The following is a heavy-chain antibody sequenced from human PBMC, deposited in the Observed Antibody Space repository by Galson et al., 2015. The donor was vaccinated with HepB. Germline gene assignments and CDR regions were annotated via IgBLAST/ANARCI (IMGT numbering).Heavy chain of an antibody. J-gene: IGHJ6*03. CDR2: IYHSGST. V-gene: IGHV4-4*02. CDR3: AKVTEYSSSPEALPNYYYYMDV. Sequence: ETLSLTCAVSGGSISSSNWWSWVRQPPGKGLEWIGEIYHSGSTNYNPSLKSRVTISVDKSKNQFSLQLSSVTAADTAVYYCAKVTEYSSSPEALPNYYYYMDVWGKGTTVTVSS. D-gene: IGHD6-6*01. CDR1: GGSISSSNW.